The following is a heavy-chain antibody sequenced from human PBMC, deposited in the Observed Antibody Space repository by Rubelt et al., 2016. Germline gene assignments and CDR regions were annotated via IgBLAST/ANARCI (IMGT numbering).Heavy chain of an antibody. Sequence: QVQVQESGPGLVRPSETLSLTCTVSGDSFNSGYYWGWIRQPPGKGLEWIGSAYYSGSTFYTPPLRRRVAISVDTSKNHFSLKVHAVTAADTAVYYCANCDSEEWYFDVWGRGTLVTVSS. CDR1: GDSFNSGYY. J-gene: IGHJ2*01. CDR2: AYYSGST. V-gene: IGHV4-38-2*02. D-gene: IGHD2-21*02. CDR3: ANCDSEEWYFDV.